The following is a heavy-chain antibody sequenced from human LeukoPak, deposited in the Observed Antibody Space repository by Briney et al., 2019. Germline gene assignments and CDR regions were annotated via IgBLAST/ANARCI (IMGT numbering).Heavy chain of an antibody. Sequence: SETLSLTCTVSGGSITSSSYYWGWIRQPPGKGLEWIGSIFYSGSTYYNPSLKSRVTISVDTSKNQFSLKLSSVTAADTAVYYCARGMKSSARPHWFDPWGQGTLVTVSS. CDR3: ARGMKSSARPHWFDP. CDR1: GGSITSSSYY. CDR2: IFYSGST. V-gene: IGHV4-39*01. D-gene: IGHD3-22*01. J-gene: IGHJ5*02.